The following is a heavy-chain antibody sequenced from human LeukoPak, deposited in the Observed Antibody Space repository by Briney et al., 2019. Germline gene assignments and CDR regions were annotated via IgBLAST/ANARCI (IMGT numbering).Heavy chain of an antibody. CDR1: GYTLTELS. V-gene: IGHV1-24*01. CDR3: ATAMRGWYYFDY. Sequence: ASVTVSCKVSGYTLTELSMHWVRQAPGKGLEWMGGFDPEDGETIYAQKFQGRVTMTEDTSTGTAYMELSSLRSEDTAVYYCATAMRGWYYFDYWGQGTLVTVSS. CDR2: FDPEDGET. J-gene: IGHJ4*02. D-gene: IGHD6-19*01.